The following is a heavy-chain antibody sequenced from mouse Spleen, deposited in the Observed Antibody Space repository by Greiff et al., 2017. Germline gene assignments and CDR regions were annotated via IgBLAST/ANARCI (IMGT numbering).Heavy chain of an antibody. V-gene: IGHV2-2*02. D-gene: IGHD4-1*02. CDR3: AGQLSFFAY. J-gene: IGHJ3*01. Sequence: QVQLQQSGPGLVQPSQSLSITCTVSGFSLTSYGVHWVRQSPGKGLEWLGVIWSGGSTDYNAAFISRLSISKDNSKSQVFFKMNSLQANDTAIYYCAGQLSFFAYWGQGTLVTVSA. CDR1: GFSLTSYG. CDR2: IWSGGST.